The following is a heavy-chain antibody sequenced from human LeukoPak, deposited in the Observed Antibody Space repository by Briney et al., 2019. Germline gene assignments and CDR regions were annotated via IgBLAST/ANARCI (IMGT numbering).Heavy chain of an antibody. J-gene: IGHJ4*02. CDR1: GGSISSTTYC. CDR3: AREGFGELSHFDY. CDR2: ICYSGST. V-gene: IGHV4-39*01. D-gene: IGHD3-10*01. Sequence: SETLSLTCTVSGGSISSTTYCWGWICQPPGKGLEWIGSICYSGSTFYNPSLKSRVTLSVDTSKNQFSLKLSSVTAADTAVYYCAREGFGELSHFDYWGQGTLVTVSS.